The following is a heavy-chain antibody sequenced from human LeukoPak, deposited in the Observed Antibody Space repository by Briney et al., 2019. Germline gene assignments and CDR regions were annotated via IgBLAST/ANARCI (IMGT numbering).Heavy chain of an antibody. CDR1: GFTFSTYW. J-gene: IGHJ3*02. CDR2: IKQDGSEE. CDR3: ARDLLAYAFDI. V-gene: IGHV3-7*01. Sequence: GGSLRLSCAASGFTFSTYWMSWVRQAPGKGLEWVANIKQDGSEEYYVDSVKGRFTFSRDNAKNSLNLQMNSLRAEDTAVYYCARDLLAYAFDIWGQGTMVTVSS.